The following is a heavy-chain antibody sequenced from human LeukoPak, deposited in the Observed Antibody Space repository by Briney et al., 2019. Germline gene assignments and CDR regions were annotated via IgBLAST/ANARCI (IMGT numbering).Heavy chain of an antibody. CDR1: GYTFTNFD. Sequence: ASVKVSCRASGYTFTNFDINWVRQATGQGLEWMVWMNPNNGNTGNAQKFQGRVTITWDSSISTAYMELSSLRSEDTAVYYCARVGYSNSYDFWGQGTLVTVSS. CDR2: MNPNNGNT. D-gene: IGHD5-18*01. CDR3: ARVGYSNSYDF. J-gene: IGHJ4*02. V-gene: IGHV1-8*03.